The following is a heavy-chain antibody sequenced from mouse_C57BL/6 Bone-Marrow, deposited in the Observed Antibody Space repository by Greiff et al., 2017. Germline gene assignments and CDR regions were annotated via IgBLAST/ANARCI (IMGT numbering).Heavy chain of an antibody. CDR3: ARRGTTVVAHFDY. CDR2: ISDGGSYT. Sequence: DVKLVESGGGLVKPGGSLKLSCAASGFTFSSYAMSWVRQTPEKRLEWVATISDGGSYTYYPDNVKGRFTISRDNAKNNLYLQMSHLKSEDTAMYYRARRGTTVVAHFDYWGQGTTLTVSS. V-gene: IGHV5-4*03. CDR1: GFTFSSYA. D-gene: IGHD1-1*01. J-gene: IGHJ2*01.